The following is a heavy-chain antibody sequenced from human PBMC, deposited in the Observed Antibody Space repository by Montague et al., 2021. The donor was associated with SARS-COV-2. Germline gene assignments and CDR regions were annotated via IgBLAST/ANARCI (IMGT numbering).Heavy chain of an antibody. D-gene: IGHD3-9*01. CDR1: GYTLTELS. V-gene: IGHV1-24*01. CDR3: ATRRRYDILTGYYP. J-gene: IGHJ5*02. Sequence: SVKVSCKVSGYTLTELSMHWVRQAPGKGLEWMGGFDPEDGETIYAQKFQGRVTMTEDTSTDTAYMALSSLRSEDTAVYYCATRRRYDILTGYYPWGQGTLVTVSA. CDR2: FDPEDGET.